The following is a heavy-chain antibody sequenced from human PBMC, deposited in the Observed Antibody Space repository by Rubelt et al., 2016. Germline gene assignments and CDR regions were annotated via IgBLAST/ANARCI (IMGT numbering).Heavy chain of an antibody. CDR1: GLSLSGYY. V-gene: IGHV3-66*01. CDR2: IYTDGDT. Sequence: EAQLVESGGDLVHPGGSLRLSCEASGLSLSGYYMSWVRQAPGKGLAWISVIYTDGDTHYADSVQGRFVISRDDSRDTVYLQMNSLRAEDTAVYFCARELNSCPAECFHYMEVWGKGTTGTVSS. CDR3: ARELNSCPAECFHYMEV. J-gene: IGHJ6*03. D-gene: IGHD1-14*01.